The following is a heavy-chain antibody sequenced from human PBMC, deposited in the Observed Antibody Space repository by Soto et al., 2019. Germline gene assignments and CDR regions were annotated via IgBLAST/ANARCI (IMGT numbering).Heavy chain of an antibody. CDR3: ATENWFDP. V-gene: IGHV1-58*01. CDR1: GFTFTSSA. CDR2: IVVDSGDT. J-gene: IGHJ5*02. Sequence: QMQLVQSGPEVKKPGTSVKVSCKASGFTFTSSAVQWVRQARGQRLEWIGWIVVDSGDTNYAQSFQERVTITRDRSTSTAYRELSSLRSEDTAVYYCATENWFDPWGQGTLVTVSS.